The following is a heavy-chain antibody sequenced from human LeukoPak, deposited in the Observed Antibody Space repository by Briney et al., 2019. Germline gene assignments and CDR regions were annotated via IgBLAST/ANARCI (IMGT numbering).Heavy chain of an antibody. V-gene: IGHV3-30*03. CDR3: AREEEWLQAGGAFDI. CDR2: ISYDGSKK. J-gene: IGHJ3*02. CDR1: GFTFSSYG. D-gene: IGHD3-3*01. Sequence: GRSLRLSCAASGFTFSSYGMHWVRQAPGKGLEWVAVISYDGSKKYYADSVKGRFTISRDNSKDTLNLQMNSLRAEDTAVYYCAREEEWLQAGGAFDIWGQGTMVTVSS.